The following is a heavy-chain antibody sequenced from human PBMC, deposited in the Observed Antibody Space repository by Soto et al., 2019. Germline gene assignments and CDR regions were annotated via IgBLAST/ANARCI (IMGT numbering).Heavy chain of an antibody. J-gene: IGHJ4*02. V-gene: IGHV3-11*01. CDR1: GYTFSEDY. Sequence: PGGSLRLSCAASGYTFSEDYMSWIRQAPGKGLEWISYIDTSGTKIYYADSVKGRFTITRDNAKNSLYLEMNSLRDEDTAVYYCASHYDMWSGYLSPVDYWGQGTLVTVSS. CDR3: ASHYDMWSGYLSPVDY. CDR2: IDTSGTKI. D-gene: IGHD3-3*01.